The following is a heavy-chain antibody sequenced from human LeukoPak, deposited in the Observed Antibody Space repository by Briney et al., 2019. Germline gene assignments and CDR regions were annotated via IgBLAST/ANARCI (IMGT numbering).Heavy chain of an antibody. CDR1: GYTFTSYD. J-gene: IGHJ4*02. CDR2: MSPNSGYT. V-gene: IGHV1-8*01. D-gene: IGHD7-27*01. Sequence: ASVKVSCKASGYTFTSYDIIWVRQATGQGLEWMGWMSPNSGYTGSAQKFQGRVTMTSDTSISTAYMELSSLTSEDTAVYYCARNYLGLSYWGQGSLVTVPS. CDR3: ARNYLGLSY.